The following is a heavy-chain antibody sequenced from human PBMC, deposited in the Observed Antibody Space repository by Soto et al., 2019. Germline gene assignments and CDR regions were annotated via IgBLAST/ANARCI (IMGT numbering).Heavy chain of an antibody. CDR2: ISYDGTNK. Sequence: GGSLRLSCAASGFTFSSYAMHWVRQAPGKGLEWVALISYDGTNKYYADSVKGRFTMSRDISKNTLYLQMNSLRAEDTAVYYCARDGSSGYYYDHPSACNYWGQGTLVTVSS. D-gene: IGHD3-22*01. CDR3: ARDGSSGYYYDHPSACNY. J-gene: IGHJ4*02. V-gene: IGHV3-30-3*01. CDR1: GFTFSSYA.